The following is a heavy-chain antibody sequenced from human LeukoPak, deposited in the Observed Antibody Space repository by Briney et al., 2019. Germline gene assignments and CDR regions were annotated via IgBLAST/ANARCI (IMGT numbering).Heavy chain of an antibody. D-gene: IGHD3-16*01. V-gene: IGHV1-18*01. CDR1: GYTFTNYG. CDR3: ATGHPKGAFDY. CDR2: ISAYNGNT. Sequence: ASVKVSCKASGYTFTNYGVSWVRQAPGQGLEWMGWISAYNGNTDYAQKFQGRVTMTTDTSTSTAYMELSSLRSEDTAVYYCATGHPKGAFDYWGQGTLVTVSS. J-gene: IGHJ4*02.